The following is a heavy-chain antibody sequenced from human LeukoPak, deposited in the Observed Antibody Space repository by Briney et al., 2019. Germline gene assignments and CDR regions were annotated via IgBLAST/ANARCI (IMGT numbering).Heavy chain of an antibody. CDR1: FGSINSYY. CDR2: IYYSGST. CDR3: ARGTRINYFDY. V-gene: IGHV4-59*08. J-gene: IGHJ4*02. Sequence: SETLSLTCTASFGSINSYYWSWIRQPPGKGLEWIGYIYYSGSTNYNPSLKSRVTISVDTSKNQFSLKLSSVTAADTAIYYCARGTRINYFDYWGQGTLVTVSS. D-gene: IGHD2/OR15-2a*01.